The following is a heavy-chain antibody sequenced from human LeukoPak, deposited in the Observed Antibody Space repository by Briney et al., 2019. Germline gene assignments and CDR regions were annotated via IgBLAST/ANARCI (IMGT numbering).Heavy chain of an antibody. V-gene: IGHV3-21*01. CDR2: ISSSSSDV. CDR3: ARDSRTTGTASGYFYY. D-gene: IGHD1-1*01. Sequence: PGGSLRLSCPASGFTFSSYSLNWLRQAPGKGLEWVSSISSSSSDVDYAISVTRPFTISRDHAKNSRYLQMYSLRAEATAVYYCARDSRTTGTASGYFYYWGQGTLVTVSS. J-gene: IGHJ4*02. CDR1: GFTFSSYS.